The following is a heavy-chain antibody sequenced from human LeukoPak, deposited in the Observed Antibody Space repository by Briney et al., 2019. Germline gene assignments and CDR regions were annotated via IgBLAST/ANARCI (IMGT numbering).Heavy chain of an antibody. CDR3: ARDGGSGIDY. CDR2: IWYDGSKK. CDR1: GFSLTTYG. J-gene: IGHJ4*02. V-gene: IGHV3-33*01. D-gene: IGHD3-10*01. Sequence: PGESLRLSCAASGFSLTTYGTHWLRQAPGKGLEWVAVIWYDGSKKFYGDSVKGRFTVSRDTSENTMYLQMNTLRAEDTAVYYCARDGGSGIDYWGQGTLVTVYS.